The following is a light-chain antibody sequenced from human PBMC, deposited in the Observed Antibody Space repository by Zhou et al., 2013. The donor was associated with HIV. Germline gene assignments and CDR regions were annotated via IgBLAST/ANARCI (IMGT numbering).Light chain of an antibody. CDR1: QSLLDSNGYKS. V-gene: IGKV2-28*01. Sequence: DIVMTQSPLSLPVTPGEPASISCRSSQSLLDSNGYKSLDWYLQKPGQSPQLLIYLGSSRASGVPDRFSGSGSGTDFTLKISRVEAEDVGVYYCMQALQIPPTFGGGTKVEIK. J-gene: IGKJ4*01. CDR2: LGS. CDR3: MQALQIPPT.